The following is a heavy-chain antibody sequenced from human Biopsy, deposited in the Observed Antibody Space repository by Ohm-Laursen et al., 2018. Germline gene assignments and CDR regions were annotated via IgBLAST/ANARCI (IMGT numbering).Heavy chain of an antibody. CDR1: GSSFTIYY. V-gene: IGHV1-2*02. CDR2: IDPKIGGT. D-gene: IGHD3-3*01. J-gene: IGHJ5*01. Sequence: SVTVSRQASGSSFTIYYLHWVRQAPGQGLEWMGGIDPKIGGTNYAQKFQGRVTMTRDTSISTTYMELRRLTSDDTAVFYCARELGDFWGGRQFDFWGQGTLVTVSS. CDR3: ARELGDFWGGRQFDF.